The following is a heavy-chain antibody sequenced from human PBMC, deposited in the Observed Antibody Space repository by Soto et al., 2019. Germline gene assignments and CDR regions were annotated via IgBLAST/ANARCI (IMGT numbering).Heavy chain of an antibody. V-gene: IGHV3-23*01. Sequence: GSLRLSCAASGFTFSSYAMSWVRQAPGKGLEWVSAISGSGGSTYYADSVKGRFTISRDNSKNTPYLQMNSLRAEDTAVYYCAKDKGIAAAGSYFDYWGQGTLVTVSS. D-gene: IGHD6-13*01. CDR2: ISGSGGST. CDR3: AKDKGIAAAGSYFDY. J-gene: IGHJ4*02. CDR1: GFTFSSYA.